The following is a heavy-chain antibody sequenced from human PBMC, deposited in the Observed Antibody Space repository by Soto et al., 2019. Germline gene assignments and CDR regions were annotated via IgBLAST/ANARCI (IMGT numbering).Heavy chain of an antibody. CDR2: INAGNGNT. Sequence: ASVKVSCKASGYTFTSYAMHWVRQAPGQRLEWTGWINAGNGNTNYAQKFQGRVTITADKSTSTAYMELSSLRSEDTAVYYCARARCSSTSCYYSSSWYFYYWGQGTLVTVSS. V-gene: IGHV1-3*01. CDR3: ARARCSSTSCYYSSSWYFYY. CDR1: GYTFTSYA. J-gene: IGHJ4*02. D-gene: IGHD2-2*01.